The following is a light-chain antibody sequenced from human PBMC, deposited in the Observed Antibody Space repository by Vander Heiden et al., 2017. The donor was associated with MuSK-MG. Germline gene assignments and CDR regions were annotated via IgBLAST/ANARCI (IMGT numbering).Light chain of an antibody. J-gene: IGLJ1*01. CDR2: EVS. V-gene: IGLV2-8*01. CDR3: CSYAGSNNGV. CDR1: SSDVGGYNF. Sequence: QSALTQPPSASGSPGQSVTISCTGTSSDVGGYNFVSWYQHHPGKAPKLMMYEVSKRPSGVPDRVSGSKSGNTASLTVSGLQTEDEADYDCCSYAGSNNGVFGTGTKVTVL.